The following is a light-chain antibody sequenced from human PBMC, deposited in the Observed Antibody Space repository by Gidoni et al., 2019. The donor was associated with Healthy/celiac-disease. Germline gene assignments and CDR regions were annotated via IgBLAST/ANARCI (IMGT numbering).Light chain of an antibody. Sequence: DIQMTQSPSSLSASVGDRVTITCRASQNISSYLNWYQQKPGKAPKLMFYAASSLQSGVPSMFSCSGSWTDFTLTISILHPEDFATYYCQQSYRTPRTFGQGTKVEIK. CDR2: AAS. J-gene: IGKJ1*01. CDR1: QNISSY. CDR3: QQSYRTPRT. V-gene: IGKV1-39*01.